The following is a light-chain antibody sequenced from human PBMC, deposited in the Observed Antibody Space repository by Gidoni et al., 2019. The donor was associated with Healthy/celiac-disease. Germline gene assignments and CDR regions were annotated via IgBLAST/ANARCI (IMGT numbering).Light chain of an antibody. J-gene: IGKJ2*01. V-gene: IGKV3-20*01. CDR2: GAS. CDR3: QQYGSSGT. Sequence: EIVLTQSPGTLSLSPGERATLSCRASQSVSNSYLAWYQQKPGQAPRLLIYGASSRATGIPDRCSGSGSGTDFTLTISRLEPEDFAVYYWQQYGSSGTFGQGTKLEIK. CDR1: QSVSNSY.